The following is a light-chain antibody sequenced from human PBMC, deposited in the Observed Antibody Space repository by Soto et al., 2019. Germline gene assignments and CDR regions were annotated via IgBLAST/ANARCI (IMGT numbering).Light chain of an antibody. CDR3: QRANSFPLT. J-gene: IGKJ4*01. CDR1: QGISSL. CDR2: TAS. V-gene: IGKV1-12*01. Sequence: DIQMTQSPSSVSASVGDRVTITCRASQGISSLLGWYQQKPGKAPNLLIHTASSLQSEVPSRFSGSGSGTDFTLTISSLQPEDFATYYCQRANSFPLTSGGGTKVEIK.